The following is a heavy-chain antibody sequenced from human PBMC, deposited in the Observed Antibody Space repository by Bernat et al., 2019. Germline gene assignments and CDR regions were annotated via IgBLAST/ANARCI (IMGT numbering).Heavy chain of an antibody. D-gene: IGHD2-8*02. CDR2: IRSKANSYAT. CDR3: TRLGLGYCTGGVCSNYY. V-gene: IGHV3-73*02. CDR1: GFTFSGSA. Sequence: EVQLVESGGGLVQPGGSLKLSCAASGFTFSGSAMHWVRQASGKGLEWVGRIRSKANSYATAYAASVKGRFTISRDDSKNTAYLQMNSLKTEDTAVYYCTRLGLGYCTGGVCSNYYWGQGTLVTVSS. J-gene: IGHJ4*02.